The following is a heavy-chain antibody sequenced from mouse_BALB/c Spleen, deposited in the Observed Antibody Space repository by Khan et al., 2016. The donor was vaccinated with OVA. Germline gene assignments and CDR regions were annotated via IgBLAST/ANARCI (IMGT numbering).Heavy chain of an antibody. CDR2: VYPGDGNT. V-gene: IGHV1-87*01. D-gene: IGHD1-1*01. CDR3: ARGGITTGYFDY. Sequence: QVQLKQSGTELARPGASVKLSCKASGYTFTSYWMQWVKQRPGQGLEWIGAVYPGDGNTRYTQKFKGKATLTADKSSSTAYIQLSSLASEDSAVYDSARGGITTGYFDYWGQGTTLTVSS. J-gene: IGHJ2*01. CDR1: GYTFTSYW.